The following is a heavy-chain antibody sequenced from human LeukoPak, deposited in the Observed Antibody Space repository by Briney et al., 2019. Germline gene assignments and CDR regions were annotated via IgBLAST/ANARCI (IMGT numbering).Heavy chain of an antibody. CDR1: GFTFSSYA. V-gene: IGHV3-23*01. J-gene: IGHJ4*02. Sequence: GGSLRLSCAASGFTFSSYAMSWVRQAPGKGLEWVSAISGSGGSTYYADSVKGRFTISRDNSKNTLYLQMNSLRAEDTAVYYCANYRPPLTTVTTFDYWGQGTLVTVSS. D-gene: IGHD4-17*01. CDR3: ANYRPPLTTVTTFDY. CDR2: ISGSGGST.